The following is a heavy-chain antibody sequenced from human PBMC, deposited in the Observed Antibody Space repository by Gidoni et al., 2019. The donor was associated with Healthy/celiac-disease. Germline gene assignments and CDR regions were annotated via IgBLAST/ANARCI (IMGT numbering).Heavy chain of an antibody. Sequence: EVQLVESGGGLVQPGGSLRLSCAAPGFTVSSNYMSWVRQAPGKGLEWVSVIYSGGSTYYADSVKGRFTISRDNSKNTLYLQMNSLRAEDTAVYYCARDRSSSSWWYFDYWGQGTLVTVSS. D-gene: IGHD6-13*01. J-gene: IGHJ4*02. CDR3: ARDRSSSSWWYFDY. CDR1: GFTVSSNY. V-gene: IGHV3-66*01. CDR2: IYSGGST.